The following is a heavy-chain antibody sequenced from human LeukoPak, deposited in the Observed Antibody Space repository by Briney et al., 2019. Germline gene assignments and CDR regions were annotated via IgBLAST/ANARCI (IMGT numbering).Heavy chain of an antibody. D-gene: IGHD4-23*01. CDR1: GGSISSYY. V-gene: IGHV4-59*01. CDR3: ARDRGPYYGGNSDDAFDI. J-gene: IGHJ3*02. Sequence: SETLSLTCTVSGGSISSYYWNWIRQPPGKGREWMGYIYYSGSTNYNPSLKSRVTISVDTSKNQFSLKLSSVTAADTAVYYCARDRGPYYGGNSDDAFDIWGQGTMITVSS. CDR2: IYYSGST.